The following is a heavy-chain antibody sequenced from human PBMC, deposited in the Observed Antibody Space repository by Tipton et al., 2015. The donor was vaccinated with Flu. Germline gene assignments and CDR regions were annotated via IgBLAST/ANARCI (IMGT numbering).Heavy chain of an antibody. V-gene: IGHV4-59*12. CDR2: IYYSGST. CDR1: GGSISSYY. CDR3: ARDDRVVVVPAAMGFLYGMDV. D-gene: IGHD2-2*01. Sequence: TLSLTCTVSGGSISSYYWSWIRQPPGKGLGWIGYIYYSGSTNYNPSLKSRVTITVDTSKNQFSLKLSSVTAADTAVYYCARDDRVVVVPAAMGFLYGMDVWGQGTTVTVSS. J-gene: IGHJ6*02.